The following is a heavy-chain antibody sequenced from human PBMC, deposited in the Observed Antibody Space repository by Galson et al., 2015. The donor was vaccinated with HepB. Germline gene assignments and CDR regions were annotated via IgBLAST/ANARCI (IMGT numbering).Heavy chain of an antibody. J-gene: IGHJ6*03. V-gene: IGHV5-10-1*01. Sequence: QSGAEVKKPGESLRISCKGSGYSFTSYWISWVRQMPGKGLEWMGRIDPSDSYTNYSPSFQGHVTISADKSISTAYLQWSSLKASDTAMYYCARHRGYSSSFSYYYYMDVWGKGTTVTVSS. D-gene: IGHD6-6*01. CDR3: ARHRGYSSSFSYYYYMDV. CDR1: GYSFTSYW. CDR2: IDPSDSYT.